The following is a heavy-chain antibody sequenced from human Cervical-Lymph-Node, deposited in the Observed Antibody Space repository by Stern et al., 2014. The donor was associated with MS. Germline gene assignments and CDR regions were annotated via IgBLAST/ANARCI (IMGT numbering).Heavy chain of an antibody. Sequence: VQLVQSGAEVKKPGESLKISCKGSGYSFTSHWIGWVRQIPGKGLEWMGMIYPGDTDNRYSPSFEGQVTISADKSISTAYLQWSSLKASDTAIYYCARHQTDYKGRDYYYYGMDVWGQGTTVTVSS. CDR1: GYSFTSHW. D-gene: IGHD4-11*01. V-gene: IGHV5-51*01. J-gene: IGHJ6*02. CDR3: ARHQTDYKGRDYYYYGMDV. CDR2: IYPGDTDN.